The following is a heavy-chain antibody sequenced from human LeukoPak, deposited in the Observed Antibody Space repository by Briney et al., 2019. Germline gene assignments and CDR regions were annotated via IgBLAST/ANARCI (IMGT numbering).Heavy chain of an antibody. V-gene: IGHV6-1*01. CDR3: ARVGGIAAAGTGDWFDP. Sequence: SQTLSLTCAISGDSVSSKSAAWNWIRQSPSRGLEWLGRTYYRSKWYNDYAVSVKGRITINPDTSKNQFSLKLSSVTAADTAVYYCARVGGIAAAGTGDWFDPWGQGTLVTVSS. CDR1: GDSVSSKSAA. J-gene: IGHJ5*02. D-gene: IGHD6-13*01. CDR2: TYYRSKWYN.